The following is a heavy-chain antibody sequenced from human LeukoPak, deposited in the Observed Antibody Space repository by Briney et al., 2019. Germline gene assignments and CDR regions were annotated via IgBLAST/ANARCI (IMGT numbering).Heavy chain of an antibody. D-gene: IGHD6-25*01. J-gene: IGHJ5*02. CDR2: ITANNGSI. V-gene: IGHV3-9*01. CDR1: GFTFTDYS. Sequence: GGSLRLSCEASGFTFTDYSIHWVRQVPGKGLEWVSVITANNGSIGYADSVRGRFTISRDNAKNSLYLQMNSLRPEDTALYYCVKGLAASGSNWFDPWGQGTLVTVSS. CDR3: VKGLAASGSNWFDP.